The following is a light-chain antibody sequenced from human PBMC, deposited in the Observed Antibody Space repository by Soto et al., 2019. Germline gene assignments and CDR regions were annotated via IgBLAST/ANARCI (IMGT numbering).Light chain of an antibody. J-gene: IGLJ2*01. CDR3: SSYADTNNLV. Sequence: QSVLTQPPPASGSPGQSVTISCTGTSSDIGGYNFVSWYQQHPGKAPKLMIDEVNKRPSGVPDRFSGSKSGNTASLTVSGLQAEDEADYYCSSYADTNNLVFGGGTKLTVL. CDR1: SSDIGGYNF. CDR2: EVN. V-gene: IGLV2-8*01.